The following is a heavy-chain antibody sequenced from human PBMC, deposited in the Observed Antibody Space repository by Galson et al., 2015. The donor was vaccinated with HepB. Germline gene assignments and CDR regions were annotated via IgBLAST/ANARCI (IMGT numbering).Heavy chain of an antibody. CDR2: IRGELYGGTR. CDR3: TRVRVVPAARDYYYYGMDV. D-gene: IGHD2-2*01. J-gene: IGHJ6*02. CDR1: GFTFSDYT. V-gene: IGHV3-49*04. Sequence: SLRLSCAASGFTFSDYTMSWVRQAPGKGLQWVGFIRGELYGGTRDYAASGSGRFTIARDDSRGIAYLQMNSLKSDDTAVYYCTRVRVVPAARDYYYYGMDVWGQGTTVTVSS.